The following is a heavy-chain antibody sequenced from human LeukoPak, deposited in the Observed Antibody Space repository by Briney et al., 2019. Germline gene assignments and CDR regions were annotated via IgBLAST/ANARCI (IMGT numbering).Heavy chain of an antibody. V-gene: IGHV1-18*01. CDR3: ARSGTYGSGSDTGLMYNWFDP. Sequence: ASVKVSCKASGYTFTSYGISWVRQAPGQGFEWMGWISAYNGNTNYAQKFQGRVTITADKSTSTAYMELSSLRSEDTAVYYCARSGTYGSGSDTGLMYNWFDPWGQGTLVTVSS. CDR1: GYTFTSYG. CDR2: ISAYNGNT. J-gene: IGHJ5*02. D-gene: IGHD3-10*01.